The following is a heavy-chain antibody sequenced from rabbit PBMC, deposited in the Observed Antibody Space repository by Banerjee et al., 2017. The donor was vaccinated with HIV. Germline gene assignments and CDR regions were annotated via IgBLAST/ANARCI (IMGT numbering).Heavy chain of an antibody. CDR2: INTSSGNT. CDR1: GFSYSNGYV. D-gene: IGHD7-1*01. CDR3: ARDAGGDGYSNDL. Sequence: QEQLEESGGDLVKPEGSLTLTCTASGFSYSNGYVMCWVRQAPGKGLEWIACINTSSGNTVYASWAKGRFTISRSTSLNTVDLKMTSLTAADTATYFCARDAGGDGYSNDLWGQGTLVTVS. J-gene: IGHJ3*01. V-gene: IGHV1S43*01.